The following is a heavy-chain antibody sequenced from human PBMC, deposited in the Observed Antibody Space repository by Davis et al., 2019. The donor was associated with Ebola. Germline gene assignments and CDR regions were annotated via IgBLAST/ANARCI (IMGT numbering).Heavy chain of an antibody. J-gene: IGHJ5*02. CDR3: AKIFWSGYFRWFDP. Sequence: PGGSLRLSCTVSGSRFNNYAMSWVRQAPGKGLQWLSAIRTDGTTYYADSVKGRFIISRDNSKSVLFLQMNSLRADDAATYFCAKIFWSGYFRWFDPWGQGTPVIVSS. CDR1: GSRFNNYA. V-gene: IGHV3-23*01. D-gene: IGHD3-3*01. CDR2: IRTDGTT.